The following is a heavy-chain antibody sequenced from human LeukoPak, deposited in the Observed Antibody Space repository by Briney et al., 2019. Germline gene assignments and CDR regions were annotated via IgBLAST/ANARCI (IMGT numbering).Heavy chain of an antibody. CDR1: GFTFSSYA. CDR2: ISYDGSNK. D-gene: IGHD7-27*01. J-gene: IGHJ4*02. CDR3: AKPPRPLDTELGFFDY. Sequence: PGRSLRLSCAASGFTFSSYAMHWVRQAPGKGLEWVAVISYDGSNKYYADSVKGRFTISRDNSKNTLYLQMNSLRAEDTAVYYCAKPPRPLDTELGFFDYWGQGTLVTVSS. V-gene: IGHV3-30*18.